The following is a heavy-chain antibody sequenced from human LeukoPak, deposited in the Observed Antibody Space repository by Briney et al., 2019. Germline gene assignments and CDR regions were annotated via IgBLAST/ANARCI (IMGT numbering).Heavy chain of an antibody. D-gene: IGHD3-9*01. CDR2: IYYSGST. V-gene: IGHV4-31*03. CDR3: ARLYFDSTYYFDY. J-gene: IGHJ4*02. Sequence: PSETLSLTCTVSGGSISSGGYYWSWIRQHPGKGLEWIGYIYYSGSTYYNPSLKSRVTISVDTSKNQFALKLSSVTAADTAVYYCARLYFDSTYYFDYWGQGTLVTVSS. CDR1: GGSISSGGYY.